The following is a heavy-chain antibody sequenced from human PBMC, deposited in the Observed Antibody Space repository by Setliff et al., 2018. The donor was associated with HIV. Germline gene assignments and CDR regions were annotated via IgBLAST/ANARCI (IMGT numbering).Heavy chain of an antibody. CDR3: ARHAVPHYYDSSGPS. Sequence: PSETLSLTCAVSGYSISSGYYWGWIRQPPGKGLEWIGSVFHSGSTYYNSSLRSRVTISVDTSKNQFSLKLNSVTAADTAVYYCARHAVPHYYDSSGPSWGPGTLVTVSS. D-gene: IGHD3-22*01. CDR1: GYSISSGYY. V-gene: IGHV4-38-2*01. J-gene: IGHJ5*02. CDR2: VFHSGST.